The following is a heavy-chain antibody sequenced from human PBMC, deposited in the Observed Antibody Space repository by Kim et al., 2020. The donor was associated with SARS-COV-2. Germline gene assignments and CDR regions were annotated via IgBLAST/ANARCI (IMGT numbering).Heavy chain of an antibody. CDR1: GGTFSSYA. D-gene: IGHD1-1*01. CDR3: ARRPTGTGFSFDY. J-gene: IGHJ4*02. V-gene: IGHV1-69*13. Sequence: SVKVSCKASGGTFSSYAISWVRQAPGQGLEWMGGIIPIFGTANYAQKFQGRVTITADESTSTAYMELSSLRSEDTAVYYCARRPTGTGFSFDYWGQGTLVTVSS. CDR2: IIPIFGTA.